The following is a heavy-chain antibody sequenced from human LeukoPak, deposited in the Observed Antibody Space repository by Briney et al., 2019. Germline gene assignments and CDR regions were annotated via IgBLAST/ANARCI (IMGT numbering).Heavy chain of an antibody. CDR2: IYYSGST. CDR3: ARVPGGWINWFDP. CDR1: GYSISSGYY. J-gene: IGHJ5*02. Sequence: SETLSLTCTVSGYSISSGYYWGWIRQPPGKGLEWIGSIYYSGSTYYNPSLKSRVTISVDTSKNQFSLKLRSVTAADTAVYYCARVPGGWINWFDPWGQGTLVTVSS. D-gene: IGHD6-19*01. V-gene: IGHV4-38-2*02.